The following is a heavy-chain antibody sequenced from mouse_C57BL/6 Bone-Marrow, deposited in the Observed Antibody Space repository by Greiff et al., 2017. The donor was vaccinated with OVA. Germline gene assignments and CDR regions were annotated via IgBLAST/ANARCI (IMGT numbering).Heavy chain of an antibody. CDR2: ISSGSSTI. V-gene: IGHV5-17*01. D-gene: IGHD1-1*01. Sequence: DVKLVESGGGLVKPGGSLKLSCAASGFTFSDYGMHWVRQAPEKGLEWVAYISSGSSTIYYADTVKGRFTISRDNAKNTLFLQMTSLRSEDTAMYYCARPYGSSRDYFDYWGQGTTLTVSS. CDR3: ARPYGSSRDYFDY. J-gene: IGHJ2*01. CDR1: GFTFSDYG.